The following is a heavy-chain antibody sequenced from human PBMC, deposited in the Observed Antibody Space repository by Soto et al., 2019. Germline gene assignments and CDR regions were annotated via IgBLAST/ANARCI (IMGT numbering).Heavy chain of an antibody. Sequence: ASVKVSCKASGYTFTSYGISWVRQAPGQGLEWMGWISAYNGNTNYAQKLQGRVTMTTDTSTSTAYMELRSLRSDDTAVYYCAPCSGGSCYNNWFDPWGQGTLVTVSS. CDR1: GYTFTSYG. D-gene: IGHD2-15*01. CDR2: ISAYNGNT. J-gene: IGHJ5*02. CDR3: APCSGGSCYNNWFDP. V-gene: IGHV1-18*04.